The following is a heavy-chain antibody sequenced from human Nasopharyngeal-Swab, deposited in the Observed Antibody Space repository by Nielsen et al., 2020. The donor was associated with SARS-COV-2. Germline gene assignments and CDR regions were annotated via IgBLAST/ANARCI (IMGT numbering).Heavy chain of an antibody. V-gene: IGHV3-53*01. D-gene: IGHD6-6*01. CDR2: TEIGGTT. CDR3: SRVSSSSSSLYFYYMDV. Sequence: GGSLRLSCAVSGLTVSSTYMSWVRQAPGKGLEWVSVTEIGGTTHYADSVKGRFSISRDSSTNTLYLQMNNVRAEDTAVYYCSRVSSSSSSLYFYYMDVWGKGTTVTVS. CDR1: GLTVSSTY. J-gene: IGHJ6*03.